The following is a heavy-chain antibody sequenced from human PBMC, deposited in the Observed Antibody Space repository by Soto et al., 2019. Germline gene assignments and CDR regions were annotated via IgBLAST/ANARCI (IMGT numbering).Heavy chain of an antibody. CDR3: ARDMEVYCSGGSCYSADAFDI. D-gene: IGHD2-15*01. V-gene: IGHV3-7*01. J-gene: IGHJ3*02. Sequence: GGSLRLSCAASGFTFSSYWMSWVRQAPGKGLEWVANIKQDGSEKYYVDSVKGRFTISRDNAKNSLYLQMNSLRAEDTAVYYCARDMEVYCSGGSCYSADAFDIWGQGTMVTVSS. CDR2: IKQDGSEK. CDR1: GFTFSSYW.